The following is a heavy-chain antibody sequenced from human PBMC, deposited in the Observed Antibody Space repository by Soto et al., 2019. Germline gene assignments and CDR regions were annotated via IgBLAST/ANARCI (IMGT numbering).Heavy chain of an antibody. Sequence: SSETLSLTCSVSGGSIGSYYWGWIRQPPGKGLEWIGYVYYGGSINYNPSLKSRVTQSVDTSKNQFSLKLRFVTAADTAVYYCVRDRTAAGTVDSWGRGALVTV. J-gene: IGHJ4*02. CDR3: VRDRTAAGTVDS. D-gene: IGHD6-13*01. CDR1: GGSIGSYY. V-gene: IGHV4-59*01. CDR2: VYYGGSI.